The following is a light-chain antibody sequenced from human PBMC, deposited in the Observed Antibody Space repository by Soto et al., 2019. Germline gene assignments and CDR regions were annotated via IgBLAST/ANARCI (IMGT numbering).Light chain of an antibody. CDR1: QSVSSN. CDR2: GAS. V-gene: IGKV3-15*01. Sequence: EIVMTQSPATLSVSPGERATLSCRASQSVSSNLAGYQQKPGQTPRLLIYGASTRATGIPARFSGSGSGTEFTLTISSLQSEDLAVYYCQQYNNWPRVFGQGTKVAI. J-gene: IGKJ1*01. CDR3: QQYNNWPRV.